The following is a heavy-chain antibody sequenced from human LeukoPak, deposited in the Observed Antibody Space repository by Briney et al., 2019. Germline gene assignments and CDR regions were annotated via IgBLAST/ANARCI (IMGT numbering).Heavy chain of an antibody. CDR2: ISSNGGST. CDR3: VKADYYDTSNYYYRYFQY. Sequence: QPGGSLRLSCSASGFTFSSYTMHWVRQAPGKGLEYVSAISSNGGSTYYADSVKGRFTISRDNSKNTLYLQMSSLRAEDTAVYYCVKADYYDTSNYYYRYFQYWGQGTLVTVSS. V-gene: IGHV3-64D*09. J-gene: IGHJ1*01. CDR1: GFTFSSYT. D-gene: IGHD3-22*01.